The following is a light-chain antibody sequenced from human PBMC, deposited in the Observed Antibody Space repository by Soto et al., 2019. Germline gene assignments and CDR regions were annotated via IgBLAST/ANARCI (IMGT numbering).Light chain of an antibody. CDR2: KAS. CDR3: QQYNSHSSYT. V-gene: IGKV1-5*03. CDR1: QSIRSW. J-gene: IGKJ2*01. Sequence: DIQMTQSPSTLSASVGDRVTITCRASQSIRSWLAWYQQKPGKAPKLLIYKASSLESGVPSRFSGSGSGTEFTLTISSPQPDDFATYYCQQYNSHSSYTFGQGTNLEIK.